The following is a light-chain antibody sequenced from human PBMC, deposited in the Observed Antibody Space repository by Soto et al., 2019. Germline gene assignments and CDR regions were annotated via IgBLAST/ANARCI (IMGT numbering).Light chain of an antibody. Sequence: EIVVRQSPGTVSLSPGERATLSCRASQSVRSTFLAWYQQKPGQAPRLLIYGASSRATGIPDRFSGRGSGTEFTLTISRLEPEDFAVYFCQQYGNSPFTFGPGTKVDIK. CDR2: GAS. V-gene: IGKV3-20*01. CDR3: QQYGNSPFT. CDR1: QSVRSTF. J-gene: IGKJ3*01.